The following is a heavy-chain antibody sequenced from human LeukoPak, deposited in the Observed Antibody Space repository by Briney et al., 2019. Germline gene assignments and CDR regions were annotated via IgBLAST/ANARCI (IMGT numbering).Heavy chain of an antibody. CDR1: GFTFSDYY. CDR3: ARDTCTTVTTLQYYYYGMDV. J-gene: IGHJ6*02. Sequence: GGSLRLSCAASGFTFSDYYMSWIRQAPGKGLEWVSYISSSGSTIYYADSVKGRFTISRDNAENSLYLQMNSLRAEDTAVYYCARDTCTTVTTLQYYYYGMDVWGQGTTVTVSS. CDR2: ISSSGSTI. D-gene: IGHD4-17*01. V-gene: IGHV3-11*01.